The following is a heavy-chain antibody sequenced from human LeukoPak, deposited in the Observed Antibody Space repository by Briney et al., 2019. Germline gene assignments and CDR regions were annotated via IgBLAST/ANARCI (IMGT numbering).Heavy chain of an antibody. V-gene: IGHV1-3*01. CDR2: INAGSGNT. CDR1: GYTFSTYA. D-gene: IGHD5-12*01. Sequence: ASVKVSCKASGYTFSTYAIHWVRQAPGQRPEWMGWINAGSGNTKSSQKFQGRVSITRDKSASKAYMELSSLRSEDTAVYYCARAQGAYDFVAFDIWGQGTVVIVSS. CDR3: ARAQGAYDFVAFDI. J-gene: IGHJ3*02.